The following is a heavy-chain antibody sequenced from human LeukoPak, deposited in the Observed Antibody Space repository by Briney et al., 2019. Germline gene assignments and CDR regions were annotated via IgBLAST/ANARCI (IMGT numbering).Heavy chain of an antibody. CDR1: GFTFSSYW. Sequence: GGSLSLSCAASGFTFSSYWMSWVRQAPGKGLEWVANIKQDGSEKYYVDSVKGRFTISRDNAKNSLYLQMNSLRAEDTAVYYCARADRMYYYGSGKSYWGQGTLVTVSS. CDR3: ARADRMYYYGSGKSY. J-gene: IGHJ4*02. D-gene: IGHD3-10*01. CDR2: IKQDGSEK. V-gene: IGHV3-7*03.